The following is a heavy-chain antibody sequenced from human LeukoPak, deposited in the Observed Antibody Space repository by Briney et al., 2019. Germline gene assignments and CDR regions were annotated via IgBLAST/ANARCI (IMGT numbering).Heavy chain of an antibody. V-gene: IGHV3-7*01. D-gene: IGHD1-26*01. J-gene: IGHJ4*02. CDR1: GFTFSRYW. CDR2: IKEDGSEI. CDR3: ARDKIVGATYFDY. Sequence: GGSLRLSCAASGFTFSRYWMTWVRQAPGKGLEWVANIKEDGSEIYYVDSVKGRFTISRDNAKNSLFLQMNSLRAEDTAVYYCARDKIVGATYFDYWGQGTLVTVSS.